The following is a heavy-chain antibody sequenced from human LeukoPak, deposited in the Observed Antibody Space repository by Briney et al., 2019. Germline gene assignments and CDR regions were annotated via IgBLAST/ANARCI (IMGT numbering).Heavy chain of an antibody. V-gene: IGHV1-69*16. D-gene: IGHD3/OR15-3a*01. J-gene: IGHJ6*03. Sequence: ASVKVSCKSSGGSLSDYTIGWVRQAPGQGLEWMGGITPMLGTAKYAQNFQGRLTITTDDTSSTVYMELSSLRFEDTASYFCARDGLLIRTGMDVWGKGTTVTVSS. CDR2: ITPMLGTA. CDR3: ARDGLLIRTGMDV. CDR1: GGSLSDYT.